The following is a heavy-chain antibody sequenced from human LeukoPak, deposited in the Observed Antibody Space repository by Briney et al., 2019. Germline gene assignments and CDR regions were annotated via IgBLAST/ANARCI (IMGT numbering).Heavy chain of an antibody. D-gene: IGHD3-22*01. V-gene: IGHV4-59*01. CDR1: GGSFSGYY. Sequence: SETLSLTCAVYGGSFSGYYWSWIRQPPGKGLEWIGYIYYSGSTNYNPSLKSRVTISVDTSKNQFSLKLSSVTAADTAVYYCARSLTYYYDSSGYGVDYWGQGTLVTVSS. J-gene: IGHJ4*02. CDR3: ARSLTYYYDSSGYGVDY. CDR2: IYYSGST.